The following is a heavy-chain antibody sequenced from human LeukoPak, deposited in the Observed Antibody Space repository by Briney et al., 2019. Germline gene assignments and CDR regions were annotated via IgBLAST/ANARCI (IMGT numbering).Heavy chain of an antibody. CDR1: GFTFSSSW. CDR2: ISSRSSPI. J-gene: IGHJ4*02. D-gene: IGHD3-10*01. CDR3: AREYEGSNFDS. Sequence: GGSLRLSCVASGFTFSSSWMTWVRQAPGKGLEWVSYISSRSSPIYYADSVKGRFTISRDNAKDSLYLHMNSLRAEDTAVYYCAREYEGSNFDSWGQGTQVTVSS. V-gene: IGHV3-48*01.